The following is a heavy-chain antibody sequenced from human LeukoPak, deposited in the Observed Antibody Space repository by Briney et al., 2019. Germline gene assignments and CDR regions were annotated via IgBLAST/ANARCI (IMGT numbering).Heavy chain of an antibody. CDR2: ISGGGGST. CDR1: GFTFSSYG. Sequence: GGSLRLSCAASGFTFSSYGMSWVRQAPGKGLEWVSAISGGGGSTYYADSVKGRFTISRDNSKNTLYLQMNSLRAEDTAVYYCAKDFCHYFDSTGYYDYGGQGTLVTVSS. J-gene: IGHJ4*02. V-gene: IGHV3-23*01. CDR3: AKDFCHYFDSTGYYDY. D-gene: IGHD3-22*01.